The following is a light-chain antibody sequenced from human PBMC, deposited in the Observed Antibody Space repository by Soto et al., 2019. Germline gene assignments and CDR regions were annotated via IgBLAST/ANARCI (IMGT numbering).Light chain of an antibody. CDR3: SSYTSSSTYV. Sequence: QSALTQLASVSGSPGQSIAISCTGTSSDVGGDHNFVSWYQQHPGKAPKLIIYDVSNRPSGVSDRFSGSRSGNTASLTISGLQAGDEADYYCSSYTSSSTYVFGTGTKLTVL. CDR2: DVS. V-gene: IGLV2-14*03. CDR1: SSDVGGDHNF. J-gene: IGLJ1*01.